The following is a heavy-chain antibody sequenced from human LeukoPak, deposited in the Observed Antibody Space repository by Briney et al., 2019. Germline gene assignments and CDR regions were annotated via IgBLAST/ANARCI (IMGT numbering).Heavy chain of an antibody. Sequence: GASVKVSCKASGGTLSSYAISWVRQAPGQGLEWMGGIIPIFGTANYAQKFQGRVTITADESTSTAYMELSSLRSEDTAVYYCATSYDSSGYEFDYWAREPWSPSPQ. CDR2: IIPIFGTA. CDR1: GGTLSSYA. V-gene: IGHV1-69*01. CDR3: ATSYDSSGYEFDY. D-gene: IGHD3-22*01. J-gene: IGHJ4*02.